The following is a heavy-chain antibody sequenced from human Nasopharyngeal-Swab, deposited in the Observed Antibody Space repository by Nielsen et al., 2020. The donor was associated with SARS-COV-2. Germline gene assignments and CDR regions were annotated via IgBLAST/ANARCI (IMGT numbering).Heavy chain of an antibody. Sequence: WIRQPPGKGLEWVAIIWYDGSNKYYADSVKGRFTISRDNSKNTLYLQMNSLRAEDTAVYYCARDRFGIAVADSDYWGQGTLVTVSS. CDR3: ARDRFGIAVADSDY. D-gene: IGHD6-19*01. J-gene: IGHJ4*02. V-gene: IGHV3-33*01. CDR2: IWYDGSNK.